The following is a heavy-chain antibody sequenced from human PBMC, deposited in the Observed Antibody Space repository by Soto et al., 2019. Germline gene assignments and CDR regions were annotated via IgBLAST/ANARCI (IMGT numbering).Heavy chain of an antibody. CDR3: AKNPGYYYDSTGYHFDY. V-gene: IGHV3-30-3*01. Sequence: GGSLRLSCAASGFTFSSYAMHWVRQAPGKGLEWVAVISYDGSNKYYAGSVKGRFTISRDNSKNTLYLQMNSLRAEDTAVYYCAKNPGYYYDSTGYHFDYWGQGTLVTVSS. D-gene: IGHD3-22*01. CDR2: ISYDGSNK. CDR1: GFTFSSYA. J-gene: IGHJ4*02.